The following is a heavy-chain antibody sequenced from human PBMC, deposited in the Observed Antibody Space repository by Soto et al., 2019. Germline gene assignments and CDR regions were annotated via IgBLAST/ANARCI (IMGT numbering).Heavy chain of an antibody. CDR3: ASSLLAALEAFDI. V-gene: IGHV4-34*01. Sequence: SETLSLTCAVYGGSFSGYYWSWIRQPPGKGLEWIGEINHSGSTNYNPSLKSRVTISVDTSKNQFSLKLSSVTAADTAVYYCASSLLAALEAFDIWGQGTMVTVSS. CDR2: INHSGST. J-gene: IGHJ3*02. CDR1: GGSFSGYY. D-gene: IGHD2-15*01.